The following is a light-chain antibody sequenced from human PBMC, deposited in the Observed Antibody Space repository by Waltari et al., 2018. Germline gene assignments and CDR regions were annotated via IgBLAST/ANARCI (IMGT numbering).Light chain of an antibody. CDR2: GNN. CDR1: SSNIGAGYY. V-gene: IGLV1-40*01. Sequence: QSVLTQPPSVSGAPGQRVTIPCTGSSSNIGAGYYVHWYQQLPGTAPKLLIYGNNNRPSGVPDRFSGSKSGTSASLAITGLQAEDEADYYCQSYDSSLSGYVFGTGTKVTVL. J-gene: IGLJ1*01. CDR3: QSYDSSLSGYV.